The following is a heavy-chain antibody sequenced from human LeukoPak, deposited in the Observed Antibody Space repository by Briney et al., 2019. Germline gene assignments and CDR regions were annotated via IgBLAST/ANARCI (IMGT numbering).Heavy chain of an antibody. CDR1: GFTFSSYG. Sequence: QTGGSLRLSCAASGFTFSSYGMSWVRQAPGKGLEWVSAISGSGGSTYYADSVKGRFTISRDNAKNSLYLQMNSLRAEDTAVYYCAPGGSYGVLWGQGTLVTVSS. D-gene: IGHD5-18*01. CDR2: ISGSGGST. CDR3: APGGSYGVL. V-gene: IGHV3-23*01. J-gene: IGHJ4*02.